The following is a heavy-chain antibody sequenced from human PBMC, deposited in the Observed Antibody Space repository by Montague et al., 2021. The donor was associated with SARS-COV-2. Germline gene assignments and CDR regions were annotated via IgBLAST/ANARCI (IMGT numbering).Heavy chain of an antibody. D-gene: IGHD1-20*01. CDR2: IYYSGST. CDR1: GGSISSSSYY. J-gene: IGHJ6*02. Sequence: SETLSLTCTVSGGSISSSSYYWGWIRQPPGKGLEWIGSIYYSGSTYYNPSLKSRVTISVDTSKNQFSLKLSSVTAADTAVYYCARDQGYNWNYYYYYGMDGWGQGTTVTVS. CDR3: ARDQGYNWNYYYYYGMDG. V-gene: IGHV4-39*07.